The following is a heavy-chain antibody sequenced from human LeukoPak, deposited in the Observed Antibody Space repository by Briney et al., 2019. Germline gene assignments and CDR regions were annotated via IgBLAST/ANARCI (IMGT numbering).Heavy chain of an antibody. J-gene: IGHJ5*02. CDR1: GYTFTDYY. V-gene: IGHV1-2*02. D-gene: IGHD3-9*01. CDR2: INLNNDET. Sequence: EASVKVSCKTSGYTFTDYYIYWLRQAPGQGLEWMGWINLNNDETFYAQNFQDRVTMTGDTSISTAYLELSSLRSDDTAVFYCARSYFDVLTNYYVWLAPWGQGTLVTVSS. CDR3: ARSYFDVLTNYYVWLAP.